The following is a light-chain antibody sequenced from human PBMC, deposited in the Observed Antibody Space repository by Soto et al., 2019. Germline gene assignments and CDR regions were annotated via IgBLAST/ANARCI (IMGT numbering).Light chain of an antibody. CDR3: QQYNNWPRAT. Sequence: EIVMTQSPATLSVSPGERATHSCRASQSISSNLAWYQQKPGQAPRLLMFRTSSRATGFPARFSGSGSGTEFNLTISSLQSEDFGVYYCQQYNNWPRATFGGGTKVYIK. CDR1: QSISSN. V-gene: IGKV3-15*01. J-gene: IGKJ4*01. CDR2: RTS.